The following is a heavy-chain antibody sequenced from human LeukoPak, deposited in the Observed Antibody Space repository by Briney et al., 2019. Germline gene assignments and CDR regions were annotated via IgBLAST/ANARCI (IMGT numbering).Heavy chain of an antibody. CDR3: AKRGPGPVAGSYDF. Sequence: GGSLRLSCVGSGYTFSDYAMNWVRQTPGKGLEWISSLGARGDIFYADSVQGRFTISRDNSNNAAHLQMNSLRPEDTAIYYCAKRGPGPVAGSYDFWGQGTLVTVSS. J-gene: IGHJ4*02. CDR2: LGARGDI. D-gene: IGHD6-19*01. CDR1: GYTFSDYA. V-gene: IGHV3-23*01.